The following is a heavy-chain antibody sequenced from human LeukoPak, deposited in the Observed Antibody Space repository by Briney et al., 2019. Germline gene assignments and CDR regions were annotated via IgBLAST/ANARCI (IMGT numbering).Heavy chain of an antibody. CDR3: ASSTVTTGEYYFDY. J-gene: IGHJ4*02. D-gene: IGHD4-17*01. Sequence: SETLSLTCTVSGGSISSYYWSWIRQPPGKGLEWIGYIYHSGSTNYNPSLKSRITISVDTSKNQFSLKLSSVTAADTAVYYCASSTVTTGEYYFDYWGQGTLVTVSS. CDR2: IYHSGST. V-gene: IGHV4-59*01. CDR1: GGSISSYY.